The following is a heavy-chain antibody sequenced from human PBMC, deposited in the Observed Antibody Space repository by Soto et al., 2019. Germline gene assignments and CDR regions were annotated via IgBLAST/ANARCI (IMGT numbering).Heavy chain of an antibody. CDR3: ARDRSGYCSGGSCYSDYYYGMDV. D-gene: IGHD2-15*01. CDR1: GGTFSSYA. V-gene: IGHV1-69*01. CDR2: IIPIFGTA. Sequence: QVQLVQSGAEVKKPGSSVKVSCKASGGTFSSYAISWVRQAPGQGLEWMGGIIPIFGTANYAQKFQGRVTITAHESTSTAYMELSSLRSEDTAVYYCARDRSGYCSGGSCYSDYYYGMDVCGQGTTVTVSS. J-gene: IGHJ6*02.